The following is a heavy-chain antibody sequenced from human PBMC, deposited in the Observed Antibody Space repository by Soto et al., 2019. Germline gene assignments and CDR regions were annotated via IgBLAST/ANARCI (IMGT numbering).Heavy chain of an antibody. Sequence: ASVKVSCKASGYSFTNNDVSWVRQAIGQGLEWMGWMNPGSGDTGYAQKFQGRVTMTRDISIATAYMELSSLRSDDTAIYYCARMATFGSLNWFDPWGQGTPVTVSS. CDR2: MNPGSGDT. J-gene: IGHJ5*02. CDR3: ARMATFGSLNWFDP. V-gene: IGHV1-8*01. CDR1: GYSFTNND. D-gene: IGHD3-16*01.